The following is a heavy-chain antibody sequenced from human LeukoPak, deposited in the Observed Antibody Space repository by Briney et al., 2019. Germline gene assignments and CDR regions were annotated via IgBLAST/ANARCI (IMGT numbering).Heavy chain of an antibody. D-gene: IGHD3-10*01. CDR2: MNPNSGHT. V-gene: IGHV1-8*01. J-gene: IGHJ4*02. Sequence: ASVKVSCKASGYTFTSYDINWVRQATGQGLEWVGWMNPNSGHTGYAQKFQGRVTMTRNTSISTAYMELSSLRSEDTAVYYCARDTQRVRGLIRDPDYWGQGTLVTVSS. CDR3: ARDTQRVRGLIRDPDY. CDR1: GYTFTSYD.